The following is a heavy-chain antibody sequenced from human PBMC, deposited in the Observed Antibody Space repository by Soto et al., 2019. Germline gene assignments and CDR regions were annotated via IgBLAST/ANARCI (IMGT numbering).Heavy chain of an antibody. Sequence: WGSLRLSCAASGFTFSSYAMHWVRQAPGKGLEWVSFISYDGSNKYYADSVKGRFTISRDNSKNKLYLQMNSLRAEDTAVYYCARDLFYYGSGARYYYYGMHXWGQGTTVTVS. CDR3: ARDLFYYGSGARYYYYGMHX. V-gene: IGHV3-30-3*01. D-gene: IGHD3-10*01. CDR2: ISYDGSNK. CDR1: GFTFSSYA. J-gene: IGHJ6*02.